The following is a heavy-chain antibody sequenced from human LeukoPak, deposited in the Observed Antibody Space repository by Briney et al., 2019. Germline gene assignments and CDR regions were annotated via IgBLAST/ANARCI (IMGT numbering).Heavy chain of an antibody. D-gene: IGHD5-18*01. CDR2: IKQDGSEK. CDR3: ARDQDSYGAYYYYGMDV. V-gene: IGHV3-7*01. CDR1: GFTFSSYW. J-gene: IGHJ6*02. Sequence: GGSLRLSCAASGFTFSSYWMSWVRQAPGKGLEWVANIKQDGSEKYYVDSVKGRFTISRDNAKNSLYLQMNSLRAEDTAVYYCARDQDSYGAYYYYGMDVWGQGTTVTVSS.